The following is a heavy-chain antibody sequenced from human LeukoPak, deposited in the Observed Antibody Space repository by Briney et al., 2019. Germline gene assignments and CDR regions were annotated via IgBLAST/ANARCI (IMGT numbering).Heavy chain of an antibody. CDR1: GFNFNNYE. Sequence: PGGSLRLSCAASGFNFNNYEMNWVRQAPGKGLEWFSYISSVGSAVDYADSVKGRFTISRDNAKNTLYLHMNSLRVEDTALYYCARGEWGTYNKFDYWGQGTLVTVSS. CDR3: ARGEWGTYNKFDY. D-gene: IGHD3-16*01. V-gene: IGHV3-48*03. CDR2: ISSVGSAV. J-gene: IGHJ4*02.